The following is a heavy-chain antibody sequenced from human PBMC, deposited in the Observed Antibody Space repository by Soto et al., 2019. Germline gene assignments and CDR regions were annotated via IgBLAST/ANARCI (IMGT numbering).Heavy chain of an antibody. CDR2: VHFSGGT. CDR1: GGSVSGGSYQ. Sequence: QVQLQESGPGLAKPSETLSLTCSVSGGSVSGGSYQWTWIRQAPGKGLEWIGYVHFSGGTNYNPSLESRVTISIDTSRDQFSLKLTSLTAADTSVYYCARYNMATFDYHYYGMDVWGQGTTVTVSS. D-gene: IGHD5-12*01. CDR3: ARYNMATFDYHYYGMDV. J-gene: IGHJ6*02. V-gene: IGHV4-61*01.